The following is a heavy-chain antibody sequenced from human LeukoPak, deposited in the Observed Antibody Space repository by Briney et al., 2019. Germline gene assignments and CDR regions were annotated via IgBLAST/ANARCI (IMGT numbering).Heavy chain of an antibody. D-gene: IGHD3-3*01. CDR2: IYYSGST. CDR3: ARDPKRFLEWLPLGFDP. CDR1: GGSISSGDYY. Sequence: SQTLSLTCTVSGGSISSGDYYWSWIRQPPGKGLEWIGYIYYSGSTYYNPSLKSRVTISVDTSKNQFSLKLSSVTAADTAVYYCARDPKRFLEWLPLGFDPWGQGTLVTVSS. J-gene: IGHJ5*02. V-gene: IGHV4-30-4*01.